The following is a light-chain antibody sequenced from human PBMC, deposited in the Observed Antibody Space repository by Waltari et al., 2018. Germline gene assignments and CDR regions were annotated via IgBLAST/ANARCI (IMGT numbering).Light chain of an antibody. J-gene: IGKJ4*01. Sequence: EIVMTQSPATLSVSPGERATPSCRASHSVSSNLAWYQQKPGQAPRLLIYDASTRATGLPARFSGSGSGTEFTLTISSLQSEDFAVYYCQQYNDWPLTFGGGTKVEVK. CDR1: HSVSSN. CDR2: DAS. V-gene: IGKV3-15*01. CDR3: QQYNDWPLT.